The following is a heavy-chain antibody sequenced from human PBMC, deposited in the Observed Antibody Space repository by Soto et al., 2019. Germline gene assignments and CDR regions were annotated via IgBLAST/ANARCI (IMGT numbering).Heavy chain of an antibody. Sequence: GGSLRLSCAASGFTFSDYYMSWIRQAPGKGLEWVSYISSSSSYTNYADSVKGRFTISRDNSRDTLYLQMNSLRAEDTAVYFCAKDQRALEGTFDHWGQGTLVTVSS. D-gene: IGHD1-1*01. CDR3: AKDQRALEGTFDH. CDR1: GFTFSDYY. V-gene: IGHV3-11*05. CDR2: ISSSSSYT. J-gene: IGHJ4*02.